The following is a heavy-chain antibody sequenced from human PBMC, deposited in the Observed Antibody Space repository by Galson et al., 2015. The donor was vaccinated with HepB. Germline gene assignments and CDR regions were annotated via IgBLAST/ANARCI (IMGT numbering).Heavy chain of an antibody. D-gene: IGHD4-11*01. V-gene: IGHV3-30-3*01. CDR1: GFTFSSYA. J-gene: IGHJ6*02. Sequence: SLRLSCAASGFTFSSYAMHWVRQAPGKGLEWVAVISYDGSNKYHADSVKGRFTISRDNSKNTLYLQMNSLRAEDTAVYYCAREKRRAYSNYVLHYYYGMDVWGQGTTVTVSS. CDR2: ISYDGSNK. CDR3: AREKRRAYSNYVLHYYYGMDV.